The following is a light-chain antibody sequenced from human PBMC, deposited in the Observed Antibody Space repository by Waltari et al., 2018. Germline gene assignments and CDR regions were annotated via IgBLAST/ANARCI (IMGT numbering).Light chain of an antibody. J-gene: IGLJ3*02. V-gene: IGLV3-21*04. CDR2: YDS. Sequence: YVLTQPPSVSVDPGKTARLTCGGDNIGSKSVNWYQQKPGQAPVLARFYDSDRPSGIPERFSGSNSGNTATRTISWVEAGDEADYHCQVWDDVTDSGVFGGGTKLTVL. CDR1: NIGSKS. CDR3: QVWDDVTDSGV.